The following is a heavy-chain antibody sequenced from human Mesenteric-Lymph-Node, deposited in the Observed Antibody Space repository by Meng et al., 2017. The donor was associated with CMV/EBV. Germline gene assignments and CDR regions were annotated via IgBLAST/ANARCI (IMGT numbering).Heavy chain of an antibody. V-gene: IGHV4-34*01. J-gene: IGHJ4*02. CDR3: ARGARKQNVLLWFGEYRGGFDY. CDR2: INHSGRT. CDR1: YY. Sequence: YYWSWIRQPPGKGLEWIGEINHSGRTNYNPSLKSRVAISVDTSKNQFSLKLSSVTAADTAVYYCARGARKQNVLLWFGEYRGGFDYWGQGTLVTVSS. D-gene: IGHD3-10*01.